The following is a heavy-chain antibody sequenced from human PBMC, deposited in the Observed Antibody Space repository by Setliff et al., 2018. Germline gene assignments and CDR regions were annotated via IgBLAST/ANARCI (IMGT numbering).Heavy chain of an antibody. CDR2: IYIGGSA. D-gene: IGHD6-19*01. V-gene: IGHV4-4*07. J-gene: IGHJ6*03. Sequence: LSLTCTVSGGSISSYYWSWIRQPAGKGLEWIGHIYIGGSANYNPSLKSRVTMSIDTSKNQFSLKLNSVTAADMAVYYCAREQWLDLPGYYYMDVWAKGTTVTVSS. CDR1: GGSISSYY. CDR3: AREQWLDLPGYYYMDV.